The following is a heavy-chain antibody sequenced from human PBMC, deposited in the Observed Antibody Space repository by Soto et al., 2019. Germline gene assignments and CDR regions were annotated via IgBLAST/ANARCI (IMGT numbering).Heavy chain of an antibody. CDR2: ISGSGDRT. CDR3: AKMGDSSGYDFFDY. D-gene: IGHD3-22*01. J-gene: IGHJ4*02. Sequence: EVQLLESGGGLVQPGGSLRLSCAASGLTFGSYAMSWVRQAPGKGLEWVSSISGSGDRTYYADSVKGRFTISRDNNKNTVYLQMNSLRVEDTAVYYCAKMGDSSGYDFFDYWGQGTLVTVSS. CDR1: GLTFGSYA. V-gene: IGHV3-23*01.